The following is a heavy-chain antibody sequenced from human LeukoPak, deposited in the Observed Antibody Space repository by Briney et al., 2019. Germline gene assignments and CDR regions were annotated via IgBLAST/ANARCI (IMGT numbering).Heavy chain of an antibody. D-gene: IGHD5-18*01. CDR1: GYSISSGYY. J-gene: IGHJ4*02. CDR3: ARVRGYSYGYPDY. CDR2: IYHSGST. V-gene: IGHV4-38-2*02. Sequence: KSSETLSLTCTVSGYSISSGYYWGWIRQPPGKGLEWIGSIYHSGSTYYNPSLKSRVTISVDTSKNQFSLKLSSVTAADTAVYYCARVRGYSYGYPDYWGQGTLVTVSP.